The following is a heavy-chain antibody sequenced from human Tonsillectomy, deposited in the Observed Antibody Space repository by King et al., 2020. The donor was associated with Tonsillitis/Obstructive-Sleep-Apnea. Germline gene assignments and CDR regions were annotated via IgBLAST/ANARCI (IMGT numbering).Heavy chain of an antibody. V-gene: IGHV1-8*01. J-gene: IGHJ3*02. CDR1: GYPFTSYD. Sequence: HVQLVESGAEVKKPGASVKVSCKASGYPFTSYDISWVRQATGQGLEWMGWMKRNSANTGYAQQFQGRVTMTRNTSISTAYMELSRLRSEDTAVYYCARVSPLGPFHHNAFDIWGQGTVVTVSS. D-gene: IGHD7-27*01. CDR2: MKRNSANT. CDR3: ARVSPLGPFHHNAFDI.